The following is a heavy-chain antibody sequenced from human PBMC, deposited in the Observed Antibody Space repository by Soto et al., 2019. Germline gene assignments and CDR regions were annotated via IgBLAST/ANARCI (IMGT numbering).Heavy chain of an antibody. CDR2: TYFRSKWYN. V-gene: IGHV6-1*01. CDR1: WDSVSSNTAC. J-gene: IGHJ5*02. D-gene: IGHD5-12*01. Sequence: SQTLSLTCAISWDSVSSNTACWNWIRQSPSRGLEWLGRTYFRSKWYNDYAVSVKSRIIINPDTSNNQFSLQLNSVTPEETAVYFCAKGDNLGPKTGYAFEPWALGIFVTVSP. CDR3: AKGDNLGPKTGYAFEP.